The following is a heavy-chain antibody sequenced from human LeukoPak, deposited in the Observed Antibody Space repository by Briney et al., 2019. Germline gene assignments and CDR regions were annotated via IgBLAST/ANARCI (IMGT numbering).Heavy chain of an antibody. V-gene: IGHV3-23*01. CDR1: GFTFSRIA. CDR3: AKGQELDDGVFDS. CDR2: IRSNGDTA. J-gene: IGHJ4*02. Sequence: SGGSLRLSCAASGFTFSRIAMTWVRQAPGKWLEWVSTIRSNGDTAYNADSVRGRFAISRDNSNDALFLQMNSLRVEDTAIYYCAKGQELDDGVFDSWGQGTLVTVSS. D-gene: IGHD1-1*01.